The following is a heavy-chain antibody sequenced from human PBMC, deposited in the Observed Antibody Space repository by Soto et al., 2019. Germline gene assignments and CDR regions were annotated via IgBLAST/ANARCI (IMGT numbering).Heavy chain of an antibody. J-gene: IGHJ5*02. Sequence: QVQLVQSGAEVKKPGASVKVSCKASGYTFTSYAMHWVRQAPGQRLEWMGWINAGNGNTKYSQKFQGRVTITRDTSASTAYMELSSLRSEDTAVYYCASNAGAITMDSRGGWFDPWGQGTLVTVSS. CDR1: GYTFTSYA. D-gene: IGHD3-10*01. V-gene: IGHV1-3*01. CDR2: INAGNGNT. CDR3: ASNAGAITMDSRGGWFDP.